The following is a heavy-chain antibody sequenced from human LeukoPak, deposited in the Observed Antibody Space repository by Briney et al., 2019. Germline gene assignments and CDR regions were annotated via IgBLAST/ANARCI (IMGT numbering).Heavy chain of an antibody. V-gene: IGHV3-74*01. J-gene: IGHJ4*02. CDR3: TRIGYSSSCFDY. D-gene: IGHD6-13*01. CDR2: INSDGSST. CDR1: GFTFSSYW. Sequence: PGGSLRLSCAASGFTFSSYWMHWVRQAPGKGLVWVSRINSDGSSTSYADSVKGRFTISRDNAKNALHLQMNSLRAEDTAVYYCTRIGYSSSCFDYWGQGTLVTVSS.